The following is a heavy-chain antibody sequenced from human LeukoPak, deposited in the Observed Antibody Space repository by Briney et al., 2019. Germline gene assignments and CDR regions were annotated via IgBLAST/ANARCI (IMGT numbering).Heavy chain of an antibody. CDR1: GFTFSSYS. CDR3: ARIPLYGEANHYYYYGMDV. CDR2: ISSSSSYI. J-gene: IGHJ6*02. D-gene: IGHD4-17*01. V-gene: IGHV3-21*01. Sequence: PGGSLRLSCAASGFTFSSYSMNWVRQAPGKGLEWVSSISSSSSYIYYADSVKGRFTISRDNAKNSLYLQMNSLRAEDTAVYYCARIPLYGEANHYYYYGMDVWGQGTTVTVSS.